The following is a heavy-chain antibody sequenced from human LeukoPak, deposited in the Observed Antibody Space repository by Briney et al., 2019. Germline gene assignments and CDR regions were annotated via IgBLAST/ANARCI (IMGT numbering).Heavy chain of an antibody. V-gene: IGHV4-34*01. D-gene: IGHD2-15*01. Sequence: PSETLSLTCTVSGGSISSYYWSWIRQPPGKGLEWIGEINHSGSTNYNPSLKSRVTISVDTSKNQFSLKLSSVTAADTAVYYCARGRGLSDYWGQGTLVTVSS. CDR1: GGSISSYY. J-gene: IGHJ4*02. CDR2: INHSGST. CDR3: ARGRGLSDY.